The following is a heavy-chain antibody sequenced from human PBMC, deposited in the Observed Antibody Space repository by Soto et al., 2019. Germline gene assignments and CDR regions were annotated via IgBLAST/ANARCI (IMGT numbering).Heavy chain of an antibody. J-gene: IGHJ6*02. CDR1: GYSFTSYW. CDR2: IDPSDSYT. CDR3: ARLKGNGYSYGPTYYYYGMDV. V-gene: IGHV5-10-1*01. D-gene: IGHD5-18*01. Sequence: PGESLKISCKGSGYSFTSYWIGWVRQMPGKGLEWMGRIDPSDSYTNYSPSFQGHVTISADRSISTAYLQWSSLKASDTAMYYCARLKGNGYSYGPTYYYYGMDVWGQGTTVTVSS.